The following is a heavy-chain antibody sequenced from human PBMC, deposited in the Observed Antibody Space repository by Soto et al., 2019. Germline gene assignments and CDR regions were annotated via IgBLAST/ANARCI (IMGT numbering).Heavy chain of an antibody. D-gene: IGHD1-7*01. CDR3: ASFHWNYVEYGMDV. CDR2: ITPIFGTA. V-gene: IGHV1-69*01. CDR1: GGTFSSYA. J-gene: IGHJ6*02. Sequence: QVQLVQSGAEVKKPGSSVKVSCKASGGTFSSYAISWVRQAPGQGLEWMGGITPIFGTANYAQKFQGRVTITADESTSTAYMELSSLRSEDTAVYYCASFHWNYVEYGMDVWGQGTTVTVSS.